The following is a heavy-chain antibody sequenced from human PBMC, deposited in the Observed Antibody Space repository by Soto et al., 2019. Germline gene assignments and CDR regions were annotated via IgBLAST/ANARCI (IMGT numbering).Heavy chain of an antibody. J-gene: IGHJ4*02. V-gene: IGHV1-18*04. D-gene: IGHD5-12*01. Sequence: QVRLVQSGPEVKKPEASVKVSCKASGYTFSSSAISWERQAPGQGPEWMGWISSSGVTNYAQNFQGRVTLSVDSSPTTAYMEVRSLSSADTASYYCARDHGGYGTFDYWGQGTLVTVSS. CDR1: GYTFSSSA. CDR2: ISSSGVT. CDR3: ARDHGGYGTFDY.